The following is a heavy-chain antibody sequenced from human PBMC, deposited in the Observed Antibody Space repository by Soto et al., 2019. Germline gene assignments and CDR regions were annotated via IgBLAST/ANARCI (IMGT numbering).Heavy chain of an antibody. CDR3: ARDLDSSGWSPFDY. D-gene: IGHD6-19*01. V-gene: IGHV1-69*12. Sequence: QVQLVQSGAEVKKPGSAMKVSCKTSIDTFSSYAISWVRQAPGQGLEWMGGIIPIFGTANYAQKFQGRVTITADESTSTAYMELSSLRSEDTAVYYCARDLDSSGWSPFDYWGQGTLVTVSS. CDR1: IDTFSSYA. CDR2: IIPIFGTA. J-gene: IGHJ4*02.